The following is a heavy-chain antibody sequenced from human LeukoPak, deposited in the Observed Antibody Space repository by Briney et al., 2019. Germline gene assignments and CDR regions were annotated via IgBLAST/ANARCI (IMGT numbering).Heavy chain of an antibody. D-gene: IGHD7-27*01. CDR1: GGSFSGYY. V-gene: IGHV4-34*01. J-gene: IGHJ3*02. CDR3: ASPWGGAFDI. Sequence: SETLSLTCAVYGGSFSGYYWSWIRQPPGKGLEWTGEINHSGSTNYNPSLKSRVTISVDTSKNQFSLKLSSVTAADTAVYYCASPWGGAFDIWGQGTMVTVSS. CDR2: INHSGST.